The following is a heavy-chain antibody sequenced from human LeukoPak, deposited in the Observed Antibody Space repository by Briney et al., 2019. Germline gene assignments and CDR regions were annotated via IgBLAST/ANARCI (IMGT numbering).Heavy chain of an antibody. CDR2: IIPIFGTA. V-gene: IGHV1-69*06. Sequence: ASVKVSCKASGGTFSSYAISWVRQAPGQGLEWMGGIIPIFGTANYAQKFQGRVTITADKSTSTAYMELSSLRSEDTAVYYCAVGSDSGSYYGAFDIWGQGTMVTVSS. CDR1: GGTFSSYA. CDR3: AVGSDSGSYYGAFDI. D-gene: IGHD1-26*01. J-gene: IGHJ3*02.